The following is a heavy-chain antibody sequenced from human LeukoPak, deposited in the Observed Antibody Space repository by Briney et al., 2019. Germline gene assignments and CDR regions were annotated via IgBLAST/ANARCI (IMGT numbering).Heavy chain of an antibody. CDR3: ARDIERLDWFDP. J-gene: IGHJ5*02. V-gene: IGHV4-34*01. CDR1: GGSSSGYY. CDR2: INHSGST. D-gene: IGHD3-3*01. Sequence: PSETLSLTCAVYGGSSSGYYWSWIRQPPGKGLEWIGEINHSGSTNYNPSLKSRVTISVDTSKNQFSLKLSSVTAADTAVYYCARDIERLDWFDPWGQGALVTVSS.